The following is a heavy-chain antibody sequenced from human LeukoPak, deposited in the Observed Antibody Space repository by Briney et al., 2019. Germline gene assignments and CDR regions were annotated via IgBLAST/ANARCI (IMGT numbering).Heavy chain of an antibody. J-gene: IGHJ3*02. CDR2: ISSSSSTI. CDR1: GFIFSSYS. Sequence: GGSLRLSCAASGFIFSSYSMNWVRQAPGKGLEGVSYISSSSSTIYYADSVKGRFTISRDNAKNSLYLQMNSLRAEDTAVYYCARDHHRRLYDSQARDTFDIWGQGTVVTVSS. V-gene: IGHV3-48*01. D-gene: IGHD3-22*01. CDR3: ARDHHRRLYDSQARDTFDI.